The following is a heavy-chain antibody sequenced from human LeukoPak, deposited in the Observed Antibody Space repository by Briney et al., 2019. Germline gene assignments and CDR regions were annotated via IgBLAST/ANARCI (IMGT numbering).Heavy chain of an antibody. V-gene: IGHV1-69*05. CDR1: RGTFSSYG. D-gene: IGHD3-22*01. Sequence: SVKVSCKASRGTFSSYGISWVRQAPGRGLEWMGGVIAIFGRVKYGQKFQGRATITTDESTSTAYMELSSLTSEDTGVYYCARGELGDSSGFSFFDYWGQGTLVTVSS. CDR2: VIAIFGRV. CDR3: ARGELGDSSGFSFFDY. J-gene: IGHJ4*02.